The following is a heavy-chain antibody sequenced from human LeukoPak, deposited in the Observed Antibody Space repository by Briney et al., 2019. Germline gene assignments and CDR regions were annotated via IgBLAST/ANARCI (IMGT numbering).Heavy chain of an antibody. J-gene: IGHJ5*02. CDR2: ISGSGGST. CDR3: AKDHYYGSGSSNWFDP. CDR1: GFTFSSYA. Sequence: PGGSLRLSCAASGFTFSSYAMSWVRQAPGKGLEWVSAISGSGGSTYYADSVKGRFTISRDNSKNTLYPQMNSLRAEDTAVYYYAKDHYYGSGSSNWFDPWGQGTLVTVSS. D-gene: IGHD3-10*01. V-gene: IGHV3-23*01.